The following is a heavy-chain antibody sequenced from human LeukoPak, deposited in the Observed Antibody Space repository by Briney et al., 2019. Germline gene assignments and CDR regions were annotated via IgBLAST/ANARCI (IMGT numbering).Heavy chain of an antibody. CDR2: IYYSGST. J-gene: IGHJ4*02. V-gene: IGHV4-39*01. D-gene: IGHD2-15*01. CDR3: ATDGTLGYCSGGSCSYYFDY. CDR1: GGSISSSSYY. Sequence: SETLSLTCTVSGGSISSSSYYWGWIRQPPGKGLEWIGSIYYSGSTYYNPSLKSRVTISVDTSKNQFSLKLGSVTAADTAVYYCATDGTLGYCSGGSCSYYFDYWGQGTLVTVSS.